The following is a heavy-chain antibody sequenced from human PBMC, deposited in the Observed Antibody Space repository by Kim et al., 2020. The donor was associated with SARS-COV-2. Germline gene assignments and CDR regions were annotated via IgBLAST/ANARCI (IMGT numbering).Heavy chain of an antibody. Sequence: YYADSVKGRFTISRDNAKNSLYLQMNSLRAEDTAVYYCARVALERRFFDYWGQGTLVTVSS. D-gene: IGHD1-1*01. V-gene: IGHV3-48*03. J-gene: IGHJ4*02. CDR3: ARVALERRFFDY.